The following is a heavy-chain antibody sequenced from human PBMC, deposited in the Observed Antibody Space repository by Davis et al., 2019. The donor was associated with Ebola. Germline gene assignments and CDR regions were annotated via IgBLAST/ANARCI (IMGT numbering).Heavy chain of an antibody. V-gene: IGHV4-39*01. Sequence: GSLRLSCSVSGGSIRNSNYYCGWVRQPPGKGLEWIGSIFYTGTTYFNPSLGSRVAVSVDTSKNQFSLRLNSVTAADTAVYYCAIQILGTTRVFDYWGRGTLVTVSS. CDR2: IFYTGTT. J-gene: IGHJ4*02. D-gene: IGHD1/OR15-1a*01. CDR3: AIQILGTTRVFDY. CDR1: GGSIRNSNYY.